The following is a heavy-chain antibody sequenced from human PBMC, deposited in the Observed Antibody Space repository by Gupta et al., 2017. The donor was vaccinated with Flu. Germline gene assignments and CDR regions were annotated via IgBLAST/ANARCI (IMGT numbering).Heavy chain of an antibody. J-gene: IGHJ2*01. CDR3: ASPPNFWGATNRSNNYWYFDL. Sequence: QLQLQESGPGLVKPSETLSLTCTVSGGSISSSSYYWGWIRQPPGKGLEWIGSIYYSGSTYYNPSLKSRVTISVDTSKNQFSLKLSSVTAADTAVYYCASPPNFWGATNRSNNYWYFDLWGRGTLVTVSS. CDR1: GGSISSSSYY. V-gene: IGHV4-39*01. D-gene: IGHD1-26*01. CDR2: IYYSGST.